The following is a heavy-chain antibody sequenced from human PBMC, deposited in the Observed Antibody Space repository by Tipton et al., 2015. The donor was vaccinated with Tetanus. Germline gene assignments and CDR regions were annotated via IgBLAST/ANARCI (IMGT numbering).Heavy chain of an antibody. Sequence: TLSLTCAVSGGSISSSNWWSWVRQPPGKGLEWIGEIYHSGSTNYNPSLKSRVTISVDTSKNQFSLKLSSVTAADTAVYYCARLGEDTPYYYGMDVWGQGTTVTVSS. CDR3: ARLGEDTPYYYGMDV. V-gene: IGHV4-4*02. CDR1: GGSISSSNW. CDR2: IYHSGST. D-gene: IGHD2-2*02. J-gene: IGHJ6*02.